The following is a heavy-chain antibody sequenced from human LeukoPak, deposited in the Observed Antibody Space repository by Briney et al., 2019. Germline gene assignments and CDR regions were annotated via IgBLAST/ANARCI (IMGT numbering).Heavy chain of an antibody. V-gene: IGHV3-73*01. CDR1: GFTFGDYA. J-gene: IGHJ5*02. CDR3: TTSYSGNSWYDWFGP. D-gene: IGHD6-13*01. Sequence: GGSLRLSCTASGFTFGDYAMSWVRQASGKGLEWVGLIRTKANSYATAYAASVTGRFTIYRDDSKDTSYLQMNSLKTEDTALYFCTTSYSGNSWYDWFGPWGQGTLVTVPS. CDR2: IRTKANSYAT.